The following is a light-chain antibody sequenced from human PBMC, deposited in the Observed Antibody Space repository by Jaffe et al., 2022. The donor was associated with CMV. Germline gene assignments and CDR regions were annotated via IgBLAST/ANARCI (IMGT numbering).Light chain of an antibody. CDR2: DES. Sequence: DIRMTQSPSSLSASVGDRVTITCRASQNISTYLNWYQQKPGIAPKLVIYDESSLQSGVPSRFRGSRSGTDFTLTITSVEPEDFATYYCQESYSSSTFGPGTRVDI. J-gene: IGKJ1*01. CDR3: QESYSSST. CDR1: QNISTY. V-gene: IGKV1-39*01.